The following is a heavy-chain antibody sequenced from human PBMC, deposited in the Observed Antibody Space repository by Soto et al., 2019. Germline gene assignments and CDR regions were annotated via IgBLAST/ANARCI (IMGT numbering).Heavy chain of an antibody. V-gene: IGHV4-30-4*01. CDR2: IYYSGST. CDR3: ARVRYFDWSVRY. CDR1: GGSISSGDYY. J-gene: IGHJ4*02. Sequence: SETLSLTCTVSGGSISSGDYYWRWIRQPPGKGLEWIGYIYYSGSTYYNPYLKSRVTISVDTSKNQFSLKLSSVTAADTAVYYCARVRYFDWSVRYWGQGTLVTVSS. D-gene: IGHD3-9*01.